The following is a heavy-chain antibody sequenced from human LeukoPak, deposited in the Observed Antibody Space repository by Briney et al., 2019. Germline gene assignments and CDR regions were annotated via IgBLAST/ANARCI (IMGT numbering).Heavy chain of an antibody. CDR2: IIPILGIA. D-gene: IGHD6-19*01. CDR1: GGTFSSYA. Sequence: ASVKVSCKASGGTFSSYAISWVRQAPGQGLEWMGRIIPILGIANYAQKFQGRVTITADKSTSTAYMELSSPRSEDTAVYYCASRGSTKQWLVQEDWFDPWGQGTLVTVSS. J-gene: IGHJ5*02. CDR3: ASRGSTKQWLVQEDWFDP. V-gene: IGHV1-69*04.